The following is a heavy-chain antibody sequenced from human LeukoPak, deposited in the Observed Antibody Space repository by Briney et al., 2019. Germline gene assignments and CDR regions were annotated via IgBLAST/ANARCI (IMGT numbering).Heavy chain of an antibody. Sequence: RSSETLSLTCAVYGGSFSGYYWSWIRQPPGKGLEWIGEINHSGSTNYNPSLKSRVTISVDTSKNQFSLKLSSVTAADTAVYYCARGISNAAAAHFDYWGQGTPVTVSS. D-gene: IGHD6-13*01. CDR3: ARGISNAAAAHFDY. J-gene: IGHJ4*02. CDR2: INHSGST. CDR1: GGSFSGYY. V-gene: IGHV4-34*01.